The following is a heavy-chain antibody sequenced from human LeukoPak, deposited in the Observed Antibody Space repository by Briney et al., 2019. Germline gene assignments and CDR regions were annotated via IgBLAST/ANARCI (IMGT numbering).Heavy chain of an antibody. J-gene: IGHJ3*02. Sequence: GGSLRLSCAASGFTFSDYYMSWIRQAPGKGLEWVSAISASGGSAYYADSVKGRFTISRDNSKNTLYLQMNSLRAEDTAVYYCAKIRARYNWNDGAFDIWGQGTVVTVSS. CDR1: GFTFSDYY. CDR2: ISASGGSA. V-gene: IGHV3-23*01. D-gene: IGHD1-1*01. CDR3: AKIRARYNWNDGAFDI.